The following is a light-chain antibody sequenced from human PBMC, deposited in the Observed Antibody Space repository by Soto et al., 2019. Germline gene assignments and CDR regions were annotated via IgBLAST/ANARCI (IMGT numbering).Light chain of an antibody. V-gene: IGKV2-30*01. CDR3: MQASFWPPYA. J-gene: IGKJ2*01. CDR2: KVS. Sequence: DVVLTQSPLSLPVTVGQPASISCRSSHSLVYRDGDTFLSWFHQRPGQSPRHLIYKVSNRESGVPERFSGNGSDTDFALEIARVEAEDVGIYYCMQASFWPPYAFGQGTRLEIK. CDR1: HSLVYRDGDTF.